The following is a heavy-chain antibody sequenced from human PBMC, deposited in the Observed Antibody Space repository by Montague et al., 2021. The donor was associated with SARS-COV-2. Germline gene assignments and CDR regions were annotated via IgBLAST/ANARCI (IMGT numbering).Heavy chain of an antibody. Sequence: TFYSDSVNGRFTVSRDNSKSTLYLQMSSLRAEDTAVYYCAKHYSSDWVDWGQGTLVTVSS. V-gene: IGHV3-23*01. J-gene: IGHJ4*02. CDR3: AKHYSSDWVD. D-gene: IGHD6-19*01. CDR2: T.